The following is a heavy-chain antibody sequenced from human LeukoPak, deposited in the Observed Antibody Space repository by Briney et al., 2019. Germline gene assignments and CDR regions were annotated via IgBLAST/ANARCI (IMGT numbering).Heavy chain of an antibody. J-gene: IGHJ6*03. CDR2: INSDESTT. CDR3: ARGQSSGYYYYYYYMDV. CDR1: GFTFSSYW. D-gene: IGHD3-22*01. V-gene: IGHV3-74*01. Sequence: GGSLRLSCAASGFTFSSYWMHWVRQAPGKGLVWVSHINSDESTTGYADSVKGRFTISRDNAKNTLYLQMNSLRAEDTAVYYCARGQSSGYYYYYYYMDVWGKGTTVTISS.